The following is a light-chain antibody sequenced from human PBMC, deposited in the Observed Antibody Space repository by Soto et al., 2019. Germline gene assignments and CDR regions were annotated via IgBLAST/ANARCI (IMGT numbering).Light chain of an antibody. CDR1: SSDVGGYHY. V-gene: IGLV2-14*01. CDR3: SSYTSSSTLVV. J-gene: IGLJ2*01. CDR2: DAS. Sequence: QSALTQPASVSGSPGQSITISCTGTSSDVGGYHYVSWYQQHPGKAPKLMIYDASNRPSGVSNRFSGSKSGNTASLTISGLQAEDEADYYCSSYTSSSTLVVFGGGTKVTVL.